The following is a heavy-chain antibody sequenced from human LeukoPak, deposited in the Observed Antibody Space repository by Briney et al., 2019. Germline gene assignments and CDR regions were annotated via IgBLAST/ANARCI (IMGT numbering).Heavy chain of an antibody. Sequence: SSETLSLTCIVSGGSISKYYWSWIRQSPGKGLEWIGYIYNSGATTDYNPSLKNRVTISVDTSKNQFSLKVRSVTAADTAVYYCARAQWYYDGTNYSPSGFDGWGQGTLVTVSS. J-gene: IGHJ4*02. CDR1: GGSISKYY. CDR3: ARAQWYYDGTNYSPSGFDG. CDR2: IYNSGATT. V-gene: IGHV4-59*01. D-gene: IGHD3-22*01.